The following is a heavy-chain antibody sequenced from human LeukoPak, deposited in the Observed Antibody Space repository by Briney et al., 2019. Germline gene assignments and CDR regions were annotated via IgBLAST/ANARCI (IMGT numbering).Heavy chain of an antibody. CDR2: ITSSSSYI. CDR3: ARGSTYSSGWYTGFDY. J-gene: IGHJ4*02. Sequence: GGSLRLSCVGSGFTFSSYSMNWVRQAPGKGLEWVSSITSSSSYIYYADSVKGRFTISRDNAKKSVYLQMNSLRAEDTAVYYCARGSTYSSGWYTGFDYWGQGSLVTVSS. CDR1: GFTFSSYS. D-gene: IGHD6-19*01. V-gene: IGHV3-21*01.